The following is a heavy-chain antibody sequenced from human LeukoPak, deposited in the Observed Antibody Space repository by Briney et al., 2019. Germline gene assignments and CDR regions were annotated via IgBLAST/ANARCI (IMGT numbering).Heavy chain of an antibody. V-gene: IGHV3-30*04. CDR3: ARGRAGIAAAGFDY. J-gene: IGHJ4*02. D-gene: IGHD6-13*01. CDR1: GFTFSMSS. CDR2: ISFDGANK. Sequence: GGSLRLSCAPSGFTFSMSSMHWVRLAPGKGLEWLAGISFDGANKFSADSVKGRFSISRDNSKNTLYLQMNSLRLDDTAVYFCARGRAGIAAAGFDYWGQGTLVTVSS.